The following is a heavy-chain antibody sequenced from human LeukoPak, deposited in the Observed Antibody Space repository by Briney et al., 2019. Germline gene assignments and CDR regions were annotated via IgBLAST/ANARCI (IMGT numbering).Heavy chain of an antibody. J-gene: IGHJ4*02. CDR2: RYPDGSAS. Sequence: GESLKISCKASGYTFNNYWIGWVRQVPGRGLEWMGMRYPDGSASTYHPSFEGRVTISADQSVTTAYLEWNSLKASDTALYYCVRQGLQSGTYPAYWGPGTLVTVSS. CDR1: GYTFNNYW. D-gene: IGHD1-26*01. CDR3: VRQGLQSGTYPAY. V-gene: IGHV5-51*01.